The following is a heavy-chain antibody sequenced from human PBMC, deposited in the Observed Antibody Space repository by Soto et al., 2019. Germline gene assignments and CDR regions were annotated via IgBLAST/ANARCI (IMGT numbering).Heavy chain of an antibody. CDR2: IWYDGSNK. J-gene: IGHJ4*02. CDR3: ARDRNRVRGVIGGTSDY. CDR1: GFTFSSYG. D-gene: IGHD3-10*01. V-gene: IGHV3-33*01. Sequence: GGSLRLSCAASGFTFSSYGMHWVRQAPGKGLEWVAVIWYDGSNKYYADSVKGRFTISRDNSKNTLYLQMNSLRAEATAVYYCARDRNRVRGVIGGTSDYWGQGTLVTVSS.